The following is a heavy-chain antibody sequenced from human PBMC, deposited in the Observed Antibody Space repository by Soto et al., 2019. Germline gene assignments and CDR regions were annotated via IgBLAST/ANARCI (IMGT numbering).Heavy chain of an antibody. Sequence: QVQLVESGGGVVQPGRSLRLSCAASGFTFSSYAMHWVRQAPGKGLEWVAVISYDGSNKYYADSVKGRFTISRDNSKNTLYLQMNSLRAEDTAVYYCARARRITRGDFDYWGQGTLVTASS. D-gene: IGHD3-3*01. CDR3: ARARRITRGDFDY. CDR2: ISYDGSNK. V-gene: IGHV3-30-3*01. J-gene: IGHJ4*02. CDR1: GFTFSSYA.